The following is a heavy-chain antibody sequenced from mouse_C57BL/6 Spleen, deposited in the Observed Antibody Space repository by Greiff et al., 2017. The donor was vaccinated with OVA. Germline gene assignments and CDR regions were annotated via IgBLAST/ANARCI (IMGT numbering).Heavy chain of an antibody. CDR1: GYTFTSYW. CDR3: ANYDYAGFAY. CDR2: IDPSDSET. J-gene: IGHJ3*01. V-gene: IGHV1-52*01. D-gene: IGHD1-1*01. Sequence: QVQLQQPGAELVRPGSSVKLSCKASGYTFTSYWMHWVKQRPIQGLEWIGNIDPSDSETHYNQKFKDKATLTVDKSSSTAYMQLSSLTSEDPAVYYCANYDYAGFAYWGQGTLVTVSA.